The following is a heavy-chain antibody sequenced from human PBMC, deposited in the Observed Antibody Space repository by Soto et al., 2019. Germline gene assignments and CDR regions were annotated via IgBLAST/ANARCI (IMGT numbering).Heavy chain of an antibody. D-gene: IGHD3-16*02. J-gene: IGHJ4*02. V-gene: IGHV3-30*18. CDR1: GFSFSSYG. CDR2: ISYDGSNK. CDR3: AKALGELSPESYDY. Sequence: QVQLVESGGGVVQPGRSLRLSCEASGFSFSSYGMHWVRQAPGKGLEWVAFISYDGSNKDYVDSVQGRFTIFRDSSRNALYLQMNSLRPEDTAVYYCAKALGELSPESYDYWGQGTLVTVSS.